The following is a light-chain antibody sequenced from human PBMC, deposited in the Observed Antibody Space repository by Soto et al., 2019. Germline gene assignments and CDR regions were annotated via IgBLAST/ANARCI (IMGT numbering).Light chain of an antibody. CDR3: KQALQSPLT. J-gene: IGKJ4*01. CDR2: LGS. Sequence: DIEMTQSPLSLAVTPGEPASIPCRSSQSLLHRTGRNYLAWYLKKTGQSPQLVIYLGSNRASGVPDRCSGSGSSTYLTLKISRVEAEDVGIYYCKQALQSPLTFGGGTKLEL. V-gene: IGKV2-28*01. CDR1: QSLLHRTGRNY.